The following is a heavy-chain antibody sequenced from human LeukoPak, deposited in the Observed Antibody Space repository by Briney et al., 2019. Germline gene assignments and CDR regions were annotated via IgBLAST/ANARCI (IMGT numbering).Heavy chain of an antibody. V-gene: IGHV1-2*02. Sequence: ASVKVSCKASGYTFTGHYMHWVRQAPGQGLEWMGWINPNSGGTNYAQKFQGRVTMTRDTSISTAYMELSRLRSDDTAVYYCARETTVTTGGYYYYYMDVWGKGTTVTVSS. CDR3: ARETTVTTGGYYYYYMDV. CDR1: GYTFTGHY. CDR2: INPNSGGT. J-gene: IGHJ6*03. D-gene: IGHD4-17*01.